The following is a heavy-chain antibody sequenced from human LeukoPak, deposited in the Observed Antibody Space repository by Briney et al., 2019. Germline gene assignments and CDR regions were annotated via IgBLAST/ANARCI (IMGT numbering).Heavy chain of an antibody. Sequence: GGSLRLSCAASGLTFSSYGMHWVRQAPGKGLEWVAVIWYDGSNKYYADSVKGRFTISRDNSKNTLYLQMNSLRAEDTAVYYCAREMTTVTTAFDYWGQGTLVTVSS. CDR3: AREMTTVTTAFDY. CDR2: IWYDGSNK. D-gene: IGHD4-17*01. V-gene: IGHV3-33*01. CDR1: GLTFSSYG. J-gene: IGHJ4*02.